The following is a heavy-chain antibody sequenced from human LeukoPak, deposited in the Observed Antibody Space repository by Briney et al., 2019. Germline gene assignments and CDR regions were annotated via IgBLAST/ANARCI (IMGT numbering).Heavy chain of an antibody. D-gene: IGHD3-3*01. V-gene: IGHV4-39*01. CDR3: ARQNFGVIKPFDY. J-gene: IGHJ4*02. CDR2: IYYSGST. Sequence: SETLSLTCTVSGGSISSSSYYWGWIRRPPGQGLEWIGSIYYSGSTDYNPSLKSRVTISIDTSKNHFSLNLSSVTAADTAVYYCARQNFGVIKPFDYWGQGTLVTVSS. CDR1: GGSISSSSYY.